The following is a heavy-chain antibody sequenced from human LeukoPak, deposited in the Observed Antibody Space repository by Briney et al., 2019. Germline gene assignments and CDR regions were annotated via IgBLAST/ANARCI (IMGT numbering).Heavy chain of an antibody. CDR2: TIPIFGTA. V-gene: IGHV1-69*13. Sequence: GASVKVSCKASGGTFSSYAISWVRQAPGQGLEWMGGTIPIFGTANYAQKFQGRVTITADESTSTAYMELSSLRSEDTAVYYCTLRFLERLGNNWFDPWGQGTLVTVSS. CDR1: GGTFSSYA. J-gene: IGHJ5*02. CDR3: TLRFLERLGNNWFDP. D-gene: IGHD3-3*01.